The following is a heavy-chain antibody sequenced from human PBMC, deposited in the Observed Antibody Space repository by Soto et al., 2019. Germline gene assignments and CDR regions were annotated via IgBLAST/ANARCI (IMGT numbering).Heavy chain of an antibody. CDR3: ARACSSTSCFFPFYYYGMDV. CDR2: ISYDGSNK. V-gene: IGHV3-30-3*01. Sequence: LRLSFAASGFTFSSYAMHWVRQAPGKGLEWVAVISYDGSNKYYADSVKGRFTISRDNSKNTLYLQMNSLRAEDTAVYYCARACSSTSCFFPFYYYGMDVWGQGTTVTVSS. D-gene: IGHD2-2*01. J-gene: IGHJ6*02. CDR1: GFTFSSYA.